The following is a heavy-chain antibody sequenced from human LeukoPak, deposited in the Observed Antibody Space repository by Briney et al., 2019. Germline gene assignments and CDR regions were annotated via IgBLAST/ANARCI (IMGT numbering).Heavy chain of an antibody. CDR1: GFTFSNTY. V-gene: IGHV3-33*08. Sequence: GGSLRLSCAASGFTFSNTYLSWVRQAPGKGLEWVAIIWYDGSNKYYADSVKGRFTISRDNSKNTLYLQMNSLRAEDTAVYYCARDYGSGMDCWGQGTQVTVSS. D-gene: IGHD3-3*01. J-gene: IGHJ4*02. CDR3: ARDYGSGMDC. CDR2: IWYDGSNK.